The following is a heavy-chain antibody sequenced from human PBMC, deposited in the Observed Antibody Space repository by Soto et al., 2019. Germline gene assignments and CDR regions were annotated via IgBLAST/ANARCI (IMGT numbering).Heavy chain of an antibody. D-gene: IGHD1-26*01. CDR2: INAGNGNT. CDR1: GYTFTSYA. J-gene: IGHJ3*02. Sequence: ASVKVSCKASGYTFTSYARHWVRQAPGQRLEWMGWINAGNGNTKYSQKFQGRVTITAETSASNAYMELSSLRSEDTAVYYCARFEWEPPPAEYAFDIWGQGTMVTVSS. V-gene: IGHV1-3*01. CDR3: ARFEWEPPPAEYAFDI.